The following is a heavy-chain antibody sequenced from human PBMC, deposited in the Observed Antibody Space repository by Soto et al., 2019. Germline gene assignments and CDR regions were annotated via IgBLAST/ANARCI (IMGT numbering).Heavy chain of an antibody. CDR1: GFTLSRYY. V-gene: IGHV3-7*03. J-gene: IGHJ4*02. CDR2: IKQDGSEK. CDR3: AGGDGWLFDS. Sequence: EVHLVESGGGLVQPGGSLRLSCAASGFTLSRYYMTWVRQAPGKGLEWVANIKQDGSEKFYVDSVKGRFSISRDNAKNSLYLQMNSLRVEDTAIYYCAGGDGWLFDSWGQGTPVTVSS. D-gene: IGHD6-19*01.